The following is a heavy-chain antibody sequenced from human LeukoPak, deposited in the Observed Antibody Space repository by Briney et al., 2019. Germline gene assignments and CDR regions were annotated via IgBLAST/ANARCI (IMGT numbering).Heavy chain of an antibody. CDR2: IYYSGST. J-gene: IGHJ4*02. CDR1: GGSISSYY. D-gene: IGHD2-2*01. CDR3: ARLGGYCSSTSCYYRNYFDY. V-gene: IGHV4-59*08. Sequence: SETLSLTCTVSGGSISSYYWSWIRQPPGKGLEWIGYIYYSGSTNYNPSLKSRVTMSVDTSKNQFSLKLSSVTAADTAVYYCARLGGYCSSTSCYYRNYFDYWGQGTLVTVSS.